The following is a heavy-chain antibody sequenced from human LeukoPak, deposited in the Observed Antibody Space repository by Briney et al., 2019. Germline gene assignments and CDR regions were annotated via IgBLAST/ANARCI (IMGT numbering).Heavy chain of an antibody. J-gene: IGHJ3*02. V-gene: IGHV3-9*03. CDR2: ISWNSGSI. Sequence: LSLTCAVYGGSFSGYYWSWVRQAPGKGLEWVSGISWNSGSIGYADSVKGRFTISRDNAKNSLYLQMNSLRAEDMALYYCAKVRLAYYYDSSGYPDAFDIWGQGTMVTVSS. CDR3: AKVRLAYYYDSSGYPDAFDI. CDR1: GGSFSGYY. D-gene: IGHD3-22*01.